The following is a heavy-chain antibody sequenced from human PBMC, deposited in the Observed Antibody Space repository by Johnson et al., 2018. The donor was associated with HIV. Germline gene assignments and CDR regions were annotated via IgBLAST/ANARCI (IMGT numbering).Heavy chain of an antibody. J-gene: IGHJ3*02. CDR1: GFTFSNFG. CDR2: IWYDGSDK. CDR3: AKEWRVDLRGIDYDAYDM. D-gene: IGHD3-3*01. V-gene: IGHV3-33*06. Sequence: QVQLVESGGDVVRPGGSLRLSCVASGFTFSNFGMHWVRQGPGKGLEWVAVIWYDGSDKYYADSVKGRFRLSRDNSKNTVYLQMNSLRAEDTAKYYCAKEWRVDLRGIDYDAYDMWGLGTMVTVSS.